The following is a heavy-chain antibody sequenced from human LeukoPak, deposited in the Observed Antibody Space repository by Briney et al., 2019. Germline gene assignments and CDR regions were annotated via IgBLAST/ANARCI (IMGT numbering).Heavy chain of an antibody. D-gene: IGHD3-22*01. CDR1: GGSFSGYY. J-gene: IGHJ4*02. V-gene: IGHV4-34*01. Sequence: SETLSLTCAVYGGSFSGYYWSWIRQPPGKGLEWIGEINHSGSTNYNPSLKSRVTISVDTSKNQFSLKLSSVTAADTAVYYCARAPPGDGYIDYWGQGTLVTVSS. CDR3: ARAPPGDGYIDY. CDR2: INHSGST.